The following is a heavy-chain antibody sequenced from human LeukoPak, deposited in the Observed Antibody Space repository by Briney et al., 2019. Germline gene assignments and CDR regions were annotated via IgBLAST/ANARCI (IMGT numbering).Heavy chain of an antibody. V-gene: IGHV1-46*01. CDR2: INPSGGST. Sequence: ASMKVSCKASGYTFTNYYMHWVRQAPGQGLEWMGIINPSGGSTTYAQKFQGRVTMTRDTSTSTVHMELSSLRSEDTAVYYCARVGSTGDLPDYWGQGTLVTVSS. CDR1: GYTFTNYY. CDR3: ARVGSTGDLPDY. J-gene: IGHJ4*02. D-gene: IGHD7-27*01.